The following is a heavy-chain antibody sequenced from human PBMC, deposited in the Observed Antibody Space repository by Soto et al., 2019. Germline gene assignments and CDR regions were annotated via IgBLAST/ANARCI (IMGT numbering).Heavy chain of an antibody. V-gene: IGHV3-7*01. CDR3: ASAPNWNCGY. CDR1: GFTYSSYW. J-gene: IGHJ4*02. D-gene: IGHD1-1*01. Sequence: EVQLVESGGGLVQPGGSLRLSCAASGFTYSSYWMSWVRQVTGRGLEWVANINQDGSETYYVYSVRGRFTISRDNAKNSLSLQMPSLRAEDTAVYYCASAPNWNCGYWGQGTLVTVSS. CDR2: INQDGSET.